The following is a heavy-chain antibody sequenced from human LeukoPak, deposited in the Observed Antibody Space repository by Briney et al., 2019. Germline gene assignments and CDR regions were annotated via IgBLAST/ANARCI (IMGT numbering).Heavy chain of an antibody. CDR1: GFTFSSYA. CDR3: ARAKSKWFGETTLDY. J-gene: IGHJ4*02. CDR2: ISYDGSNK. V-gene: IGHV3-30-3*01. D-gene: IGHD3-10*01. Sequence: GRSLRLSCAASGFTFSSYAMHWVRQAPGKGLEWVAVISYDGSNKYYADPVKGRFTISRDNSKNTLYLQMNSLRAEDTAVYYCARAKSKWFGETTLDYWGQGTLVTVSS.